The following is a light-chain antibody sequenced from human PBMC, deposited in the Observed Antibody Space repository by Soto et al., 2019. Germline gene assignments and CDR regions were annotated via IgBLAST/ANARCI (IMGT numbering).Light chain of an antibody. V-gene: IGLV2-8*01. J-gene: IGLJ1*01. Sequence: QSALTQPPSACGSPGQSVAISCTGTSSDVGGYNYVSWYQQHTGKAPNLMIYEVNKRTSGVPDRFSGSKSGNTASLTVSGLQAEDEADSDCSSYVGRSNAFGNGPKVTV. CDR2: EVN. CDR1: SSDVGGYNY. CDR3: SSYVGRSNA.